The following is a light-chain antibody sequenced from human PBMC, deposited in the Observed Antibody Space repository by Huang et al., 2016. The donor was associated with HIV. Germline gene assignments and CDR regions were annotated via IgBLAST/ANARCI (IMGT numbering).Light chain of an antibody. Sequence: DIQMTQSPSTLSASIGDRAIITCRASQRISSWLAWYQQKPGKAPKLLIYRGSNLESGVSSRFSGGGSGTEFTLTINSLQPDDFASYYCQQYISYPWTFGQGTKVEIK. CDR3: QQYISYPWT. V-gene: IGKV1-5*03. CDR1: QRISSW. J-gene: IGKJ1*01. CDR2: RGS.